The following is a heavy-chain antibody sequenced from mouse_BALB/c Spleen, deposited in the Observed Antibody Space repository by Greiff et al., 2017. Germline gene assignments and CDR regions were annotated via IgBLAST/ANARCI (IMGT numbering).Heavy chain of an antibody. Sequence: QVQLQQPGAELVKPGTSVKLSCKASGYNFTSYWINWVKLRPGQGLEWIGDIYPGSGSTNYNEKFKSKATLTVDTSSSTAYMQLSSLASEDSALYYCARCDGYYDYYAMDYWGQGTSVTVSS. D-gene: IGHD2-3*01. J-gene: IGHJ4*01. CDR3: ARCDGYYDYYAMDY. CDR1: GYNFTSYW. V-gene: IGHV1-55*01. CDR2: IYPGSGST.